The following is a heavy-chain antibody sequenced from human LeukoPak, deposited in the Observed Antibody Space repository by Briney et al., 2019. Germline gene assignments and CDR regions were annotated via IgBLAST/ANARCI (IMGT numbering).Heavy chain of an antibody. D-gene: IGHD3-10*01. V-gene: IGHV4-34*01. Sequence: SETLSLTCAVSGGSFSGYYWSWIRQPPGKGLEWVGEINHSGSTNYNPSLKSRVTISVDTSKNKFSLKLSSVTAADTAVYYCARVKYGSGRPYYFDYWGQGTLVTVSS. CDR1: GGSFSGYY. CDR2: INHSGST. CDR3: ARVKYGSGRPYYFDY. J-gene: IGHJ4*02.